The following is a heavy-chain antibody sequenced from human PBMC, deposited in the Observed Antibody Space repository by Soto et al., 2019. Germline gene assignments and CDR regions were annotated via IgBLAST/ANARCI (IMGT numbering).Heavy chain of an antibody. D-gene: IGHD5-18*01. CDR1: GFTFSSYS. CDR2: ISSTTI. Sequence: GGSRRLSCAASGFTFSSYSMNWVRQAPGKGLEWVSYISSTTIYYADSVKGRFTISRDNAKNSLYLQMNSLRAEDTAVYYCARGGYSLNWFDPWGQGTLVTVSS. CDR3: ARGGYSLNWFDP. J-gene: IGHJ5*02. V-gene: IGHV3-48*01.